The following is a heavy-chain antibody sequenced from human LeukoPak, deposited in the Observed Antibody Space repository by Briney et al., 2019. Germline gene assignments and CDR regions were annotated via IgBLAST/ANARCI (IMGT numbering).Heavy chain of an antibody. Sequence: GGSLRLSCAASGFTFDDYAMHWVRQAPGKGLEWVSLISGDGGSTYYADSVKGRFTISRDNSKNSLYLQMNSLRTEDTALYYCAKEGGLPPKDPVVIDYWGQGTLVTVSS. CDR2: ISGDGGST. V-gene: IGHV3-43*02. CDR1: GFTFDDYA. D-gene: IGHD2-21*01. J-gene: IGHJ4*02. CDR3: AKEGGLPPKDPVVIDY.